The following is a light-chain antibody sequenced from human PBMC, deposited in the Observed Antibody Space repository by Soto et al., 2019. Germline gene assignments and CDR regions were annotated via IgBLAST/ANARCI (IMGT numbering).Light chain of an antibody. CDR2: LEGSGSY. CDR3: DTWDSNLGV. Sequence: QPVLTQSSSASASLGSSVKLTCTLSSGHSSYIIAWHQQQPGKAPRYLMKLEGSGSYNKGSGVPDRFSGSSSGADRYLTISNLQSEDEADYYCDTWDSNLGVFGGGTKLTVL. J-gene: IGLJ2*01. CDR1: SGHSSYI. V-gene: IGLV4-60*03.